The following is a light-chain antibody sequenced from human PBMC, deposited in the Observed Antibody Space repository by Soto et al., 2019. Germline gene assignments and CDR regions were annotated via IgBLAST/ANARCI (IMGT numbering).Light chain of an antibody. V-gene: IGLV2-14*01. J-gene: IGLJ2*01. Sequence: QSALTQPASVSGSPGQSNTISCTGTSSDVGGYNYVSWYQQHPGKAPKLMIYDVSNRPSGVSNLFSGSKSGNTASPTISGLQAEDEADYYCSSYTSSSTLAVFGGGTKLTVL. CDR1: SSDVGGYNY. CDR2: DVS. CDR3: SSYTSSSTLAV.